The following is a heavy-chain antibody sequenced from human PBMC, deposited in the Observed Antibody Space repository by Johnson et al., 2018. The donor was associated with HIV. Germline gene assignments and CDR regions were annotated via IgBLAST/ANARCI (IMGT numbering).Heavy chain of an antibody. D-gene: IGHD6-13*01. V-gene: IGHV3-23*04. Sequence: QLVESGGGLVQPGGSLRLSCAASGFTFSSYAMSWVRQAPGKGLEWVSAISGSGGSTYYADSVKGRFTISRDNSKNTLYLQMNSLRAEDTAVYYCTTWYSLVSGAFDIWGQGTMVTVSS. CDR2: ISGSGGST. CDR1: GFTFSSYA. CDR3: TTWYSLVSGAFDI. J-gene: IGHJ3*02.